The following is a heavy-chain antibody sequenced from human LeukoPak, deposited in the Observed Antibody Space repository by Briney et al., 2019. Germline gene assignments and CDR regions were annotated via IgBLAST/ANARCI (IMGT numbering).Heavy chain of an antibody. CDR3: ARDGMITFGGVIVKGAFDI. J-gene: IGHJ3*02. CDR1: GFTFRSYS. D-gene: IGHD3-16*02. CDR2: ISSSSSYI. V-gene: IGHV3-21*01. Sequence: GGSLRLSCAASGFTFRSYSMNWVRQAPGKGLEWVSSISSSSSYIYYADSVKGRFTISRDNAKNSLYLQMNSLRAEDTAVYYCARDGMITFGGVIVKGAFDIWGQGTMVTVSS.